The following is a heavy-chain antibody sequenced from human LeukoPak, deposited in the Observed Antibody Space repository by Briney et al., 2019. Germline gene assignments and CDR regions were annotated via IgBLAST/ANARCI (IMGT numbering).Heavy chain of an antibody. V-gene: IGHV1-8*01. CDR1: GYTFTSYD. J-gene: IGHJ1*01. D-gene: IGHD2-15*01. Sequence: GSSVKVSCKASGYTFTSYDINWVRQATGQGLEWMGWMNPNSGNTGYAQKFQGRVTMTRNTSISTAYMELSSLRSEDTAVYYCARGPRYCSGGSCYSEPAEYFQXWGQGTLVTVSS. CDR3: ARGPRYCSGGSCYSEPAEYFQX. CDR2: MNPNSGNT.